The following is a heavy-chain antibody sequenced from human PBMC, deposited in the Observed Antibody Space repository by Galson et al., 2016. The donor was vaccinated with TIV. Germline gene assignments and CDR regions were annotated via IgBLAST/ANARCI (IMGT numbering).Heavy chain of an antibody. Sequence: SLRLSCAASGFSFSTYGFHWVRQAPGKGLEWVSFISYDGSDQYYADSVKGRFTISRDKSKNTLYLQMRSLRAEDTALYYCARVRGSYYFDSWGQGTLVTVSS. D-gene: IGHD5-12*01. CDR2: ISYDGSDQ. CDR3: ARVRGSYYFDS. CDR1: GFSFSTYG. J-gene: IGHJ4*02. V-gene: IGHV3-30*19.